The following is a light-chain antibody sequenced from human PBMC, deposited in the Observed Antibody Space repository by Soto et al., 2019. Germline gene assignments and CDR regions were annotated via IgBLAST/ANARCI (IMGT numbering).Light chain of an antibody. CDR3: QQRSNLPLT. Sequence: EIVLTQSPGLSLSPGERATLSCRASQSVSSFLAWYQQKPGQAPRLLIYDASNRATGIPPRFSGSGSGTDFTLTISSLEPEDFAVYYCQQRSNLPLTFGGGTKVEIK. J-gene: IGKJ4*01. CDR1: QSVSSF. V-gene: IGKV3-11*01. CDR2: DAS.